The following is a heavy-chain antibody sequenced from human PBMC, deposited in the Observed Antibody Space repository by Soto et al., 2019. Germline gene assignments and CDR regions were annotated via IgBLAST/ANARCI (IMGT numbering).Heavy chain of an antibody. D-gene: IGHD3-10*01. CDR1: GFTFSSYV. Sequence: QVQLVESGGGVVQPGRSLRLSCAASGFTFSSYVIHWVRQTRGKGLEWVAFISRDGSNEYYADSVKGRFTISRDNSKNTLYLQMNSLRAEDTAVYYCARDDEGGSDCDLGYWGQGTLVTVSS. CDR2: ISRDGSNE. CDR3: ARDDEGGSDCDLGY. J-gene: IGHJ4*02. V-gene: IGHV3-30*03.